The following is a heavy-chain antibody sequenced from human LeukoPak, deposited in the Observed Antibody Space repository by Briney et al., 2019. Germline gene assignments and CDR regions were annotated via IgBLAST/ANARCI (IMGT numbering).Heavy chain of an antibody. D-gene: IGHD3-10*01. CDR2: ISAYNGNT. V-gene: IGHV1-18*01. CDR3: ARDFGLWFGELLFNYFDY. Sequence: ASVKVSCKASGYTFTSYGISWVRQAPGQGLEWMGWISAYNGNTNYAQKLQGRVTMTTDTSTSTAYMELRSLRSDDTAVYYCARDFGLWFGELLFNYFDYWGQGTLVTVSS. CDR1: GYTFTSYG. J-gene: IGHJ4*02.